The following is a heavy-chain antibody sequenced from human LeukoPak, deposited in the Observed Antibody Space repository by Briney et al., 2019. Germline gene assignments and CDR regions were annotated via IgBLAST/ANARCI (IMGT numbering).Heavy chain of an antibody. CDR2: ISISSSYI. J-gene: IGHJ4*02. CDR1: GFTFSRYS. D-gene: IGHD5-12*01. CDR3: AKDWWNLATIIHYFDY. V-gene: IGHV3-21*01. Sequence: PGGSLRLSCAASGFTFSRYSMNWVRQAPGKGLEWVSSISISSSYIYYADSVKGRFTMSRDNAKNSLYLQVNSLRAEDTAVYYCAKDWWNLATIIHYFDYWGQGTLVTVSS.